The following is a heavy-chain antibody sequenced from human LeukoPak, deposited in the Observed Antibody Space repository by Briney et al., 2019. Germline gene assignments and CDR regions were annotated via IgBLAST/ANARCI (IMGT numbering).Heavy chain of an antibody. Sequence: GGSLRLSCAASGFTFSSAWMSWVRQAPGKGLEWVGRIKSKTDGGTTDYAAPVKGRFTISRDDSKNTLYLQMNSLKTEDTAVYYCTTKGITIFGVAIDYWGQGTLVTVSS. CDR1: GFTFSSAW. CDR2: IKSKTDGGTT. CDR3: TTKGITIFGVAIDY. J-gene: IGHJ4*02. D-gene: IGHD3-3*01. V-gene: IGHV3-15*01.